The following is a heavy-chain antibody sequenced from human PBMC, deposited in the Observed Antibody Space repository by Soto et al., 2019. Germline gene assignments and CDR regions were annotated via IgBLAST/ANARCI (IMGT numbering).Heavy chain of an antibody. CDR2: IRGAGGST. V-gene: IGHV3-43*02. J-gene: IGHJ6*02. CDR3: AKDLNTYYYGSGSYSTDYYYYGMDV. D-gene: IGHD3-10*01. CDR1: GFTFDDYA. Sequence: GGSLILSCAASGFTFDDYAMHWVRQAPGPGLAWVSLIRGAGGSTYYADSVKGRFTISRDNSKNSLYLQMNSLRTEDTAVYYCAKDLNTYYYGSGSYSTDYYYYGMDVWGQGTTVTVS.